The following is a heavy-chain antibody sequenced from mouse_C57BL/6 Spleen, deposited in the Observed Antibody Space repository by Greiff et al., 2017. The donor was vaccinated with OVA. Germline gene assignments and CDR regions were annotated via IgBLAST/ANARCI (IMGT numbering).Heavy chain of an antibody. CDR1: GYTFTSYG. CDR2: IYPRSGNT. J-gene: IGHJ4*01. CDR3: ARTADSNYFYAMDY. Sequence: QVQLQQSGAELARPGASVKLSCKASGYTFTSYGISWVKQRTGQGLEWIGEIYPRSGNTYYNEKFKGKATLTADKSSSTAYMELRSLTSEDSAVYFCARTADSNYFYAMDYWGQGTSVTVSS. D-gene: IGHD2-5*01. V-gene: IGHV1-81*01.